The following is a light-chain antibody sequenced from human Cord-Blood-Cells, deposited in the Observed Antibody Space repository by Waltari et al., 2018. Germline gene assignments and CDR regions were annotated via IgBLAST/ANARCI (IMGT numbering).Light chain of an antibody. Sequence: QSALTQPASVPGSPGQSITISCTGTSSDGGSYNLVSWYQQHPGKAPKLMIYEGSKRPSGVSNRFSGSKSGNTASLTISGLQAEDEADYYCCSYAGSSTPQVVFGGGTKLTVL. CDR2: EGS. V-gene: IGLV2-23*01. CDR1: SSDGGSYNL. J-gene: IGLJ2*01. CDR3: CSYAGSSTPQVV.